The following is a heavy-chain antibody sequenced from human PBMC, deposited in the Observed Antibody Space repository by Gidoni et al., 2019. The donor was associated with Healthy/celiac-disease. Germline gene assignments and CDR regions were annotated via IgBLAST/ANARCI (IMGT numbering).Heavy chain of an antibody. CDR2: IIGSGGTQ. CDR1: GFTFSRYA. J-gene: IGHJ4*02. CDR3: AGQGTGSTFDY. V-gene: IGHV3-23*01. D-gene: IGHD1-26*01. Sequence: EVQLSESGGGLVQPAGSLRLPCAASGFTFSRYAMSWVRQAPGKGLVWVSAIIGSGGTQYYADSVKCRFTISRDNSKNTLYLQMNSLRAEDTAVYYCAGQGTGSTFDYWGQGTLGTVSA.